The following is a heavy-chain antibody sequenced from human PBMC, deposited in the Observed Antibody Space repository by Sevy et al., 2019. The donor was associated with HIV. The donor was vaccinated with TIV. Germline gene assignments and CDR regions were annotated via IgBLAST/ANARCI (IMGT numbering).Heavy chain of an antibody. CDR1: GFTFSNAW. D-gene: IGHD2-2*01. CDR2: IKSKTDGETT. J-gene: IGHJ3*02. Sequence: GGSLRLSCAASGFTFSNAWMSWVRQAPGKGLEWVGRIKSKTDGETTDYAAPVKGRFTISRDDSKNTLYLQMNSLKTEDKAVYYCTTDRRQLMDLFFHGSSDAFDIWGQGTMVTVSS. CDR3: TTDRRQLMDLFFHGSSDAFDI. V-gene: IGHV3-15*01.